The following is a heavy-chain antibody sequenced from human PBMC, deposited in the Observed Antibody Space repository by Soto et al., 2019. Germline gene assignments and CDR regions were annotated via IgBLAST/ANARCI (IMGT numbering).Heavy chain of an antibody. CDR1: GGTFSSYT. CDR2: IIPILGIA. V-gene: IGHV1-69*04. Sequence: EASVKVSCKASGGTFSSYTISWVRQAPGQGLEWMGRIIPILGIANYAQKFQGRVTITADKSTSTAYMELSSLRSEDTAVYYCARDLYYGSGSGNYYYYMDVWGKGTTVTVSS. CDR3: ARDLYYGSGSGNYYYYMDV. D-gene: IGHD3-10*01. J-gene: IGHJ6*03.